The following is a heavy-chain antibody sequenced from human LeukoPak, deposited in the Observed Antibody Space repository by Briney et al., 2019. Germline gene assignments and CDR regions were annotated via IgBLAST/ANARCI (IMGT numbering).Heavy chain of an antibody. J-gene: IGHJ4*02. V-gene: IGHV3-66*01. Sequence: GGSLRLSCAASGFTDSTKYMTWVRQAPGKRLEWVSIIYRGTETNYADSVKDRFIISRDLSRNTFFLDLNRLRIDDTAIYYCATGKEWMALDYWGQGSLVTVSS. D-gene: IGHD5-24*01. CDR3: ATGKEWMALDY. CDR2: IYRGTET. CDR1: GFTDSTKY.